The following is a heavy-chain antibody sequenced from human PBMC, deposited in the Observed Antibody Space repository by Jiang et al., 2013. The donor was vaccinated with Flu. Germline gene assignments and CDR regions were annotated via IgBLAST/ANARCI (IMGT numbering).Heavy chain of an antibody. Sequence: GAEVKKPGSSVKVSCKASGGTFSSYAISWVRQAPGQGLEWMGGIIPIFGTANYAQKFQGRVTITADESTSTAYMELSSLRSEDTAVYYCAREVSGYCSSTSCYAQWYYYYGMDVWGQGTTVTVSS. V-gene: IGHV1-69*01. J-gene: IGHJ6*02. CDR2: IIPIFGTA. D-gene: IGHD2-2*01. CDR3: AREVSGYCSSTSCYAQWYYYYGMDV. CDR1: GGTFSSYA.